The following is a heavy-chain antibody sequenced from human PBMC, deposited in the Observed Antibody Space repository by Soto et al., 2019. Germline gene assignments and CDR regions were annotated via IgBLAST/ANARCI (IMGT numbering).Heavy chain of an antibody. Sequence: GGSLRLSCAASGFTFSGSAMHWVRQASGKGLEWVGRIRSKANSYATAYAASVKGRFTISRDDSKNTAYLQMNSLKTEDTAVYYCTRTTNDLRDYYGSGSYSYKLDYWGQGTLVTVSS. CDR3: TRTTNDLRDYYGSGSYSYKLDY. CDR2: IRSKANSYAT. J-gene: IGHJ4*02. V-gene: IGHV3-73*01. D-gene: IGHD3-10*01. CDR1: GFTFSGSA.